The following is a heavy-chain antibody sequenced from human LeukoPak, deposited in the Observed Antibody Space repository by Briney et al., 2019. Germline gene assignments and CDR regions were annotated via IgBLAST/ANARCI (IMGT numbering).Heavy chain of an antibody. CDR1: GYTFTSYY. D-gene: IGHD3-22*01. Sequence: ASVKVSCKASGYTFTSYYMHWVRQAPGQGLEWMGIINPSGGSTSYAQKFQGRVTMTRDTSTSTVYMGLSSLRSEDTAVYYCARGRRYYYDSSGYPEYFQHWGQGTLVTVSS. CDR3: ARGRRYYYDSSGYPEYFQH. CDR2: INPSGGST. J-gene: IGHJ1*01. V-gene: IGHV1-46*01.